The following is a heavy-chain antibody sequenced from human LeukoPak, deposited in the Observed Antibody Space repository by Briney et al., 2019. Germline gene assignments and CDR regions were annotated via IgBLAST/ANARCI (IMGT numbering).Heavy chain of an antibody. D-gene: IGHD6-13*01. CDR2: ISYDGSNK. CDR3: AKDRASWYSYFDY. J-gene: IGHJ4*02. CDR1: GFTFNIYG. Sequence: GGSLRLSCVASGFTFNIYGIHWVRQAPGKGLEWVAVISYDGSNKYYADSVKGRFTISRDNSKDTLYLQMNSLRAEDTAVYYCAKDRASWYSYFDYWGQGTLVTVSS. V-gene: IGHV3-30*18.